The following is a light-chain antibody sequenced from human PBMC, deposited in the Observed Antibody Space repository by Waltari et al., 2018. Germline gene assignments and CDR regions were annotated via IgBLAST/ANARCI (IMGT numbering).Light chain of an antibody. CDR1: SSDVGGYNY. J-gene: IGLJ3*02. CDR2: DVS. CDR3: CSYAGSFWV. V-gene: IGLV2-11*01. Sequence: QSALTQPRSVSGSPGQSVTISCTGTSSDVGGYNYVSWYQQHPGKAPKLMIYDVSKRPSGVPDRFSGSKSGNTASLTSSGRQAEDEADYYCCSYAGSFWVFGGGTKLTVL.